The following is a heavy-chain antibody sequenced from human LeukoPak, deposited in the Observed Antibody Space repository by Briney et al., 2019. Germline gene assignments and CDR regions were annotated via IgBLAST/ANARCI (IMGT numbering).Heavy chain of an antibody. J-gene: IGHJ4*02. CDR2: ISGGSRTI. CDR3: ARVGDSSGRDY. D-gene: IGHD6-19*01. V-gene: IGHV3-11*04. CDR1: GFTFSDYY. Sequence: GGSLRLSCAASGFTFSDYYMNWIRQAPGKGLEWVSSISGGSRTINYADSVKGRFTTSRDNAKNSLYLQMNSLRAEDTAVYYCARVGDSSGRDYWGQGTLVTVSS.